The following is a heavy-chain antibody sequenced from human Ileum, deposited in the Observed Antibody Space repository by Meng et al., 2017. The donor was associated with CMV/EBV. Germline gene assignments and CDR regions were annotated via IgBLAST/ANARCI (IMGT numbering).Heavy chain of an antibody. CDR2: ISIHHGQT. CDR1: GYTFTNHN. CDR3: ARDYWGYDY. Sequence: HVDLVQSGTEVTRPGASVKGSCKTSGYTFTNHNIASVRQAPGQGLERIAWISIHHGQTEYAQKSQDRLTATRDTSTNTAYMELRSLTSDDTAMYYCARDYWGYDYWGQGTLVTVSS. D-gene: IGHD7-27*01. J-gene: IGHJ4*02. V-gene: IGHV1-18*01.